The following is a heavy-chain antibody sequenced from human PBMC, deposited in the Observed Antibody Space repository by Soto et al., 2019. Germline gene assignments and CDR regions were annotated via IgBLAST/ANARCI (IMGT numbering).Heavy chain of an antibody. J-gene: IGHJ5*02. CDR3: QRLRCSSGWYDGCWSDP. Sequence: TLSLTCTVSVGSISSGDYYWSWIRQPPWKCLEWIGYIYYSGSTYYNPSLKSRVTMSVETSKNQFSLKLSSVTAADTAVYYCQRLRCSSGWYDGCWSDPWGQGTLVTVSS. CDR1: VGSISSGDYY. D-gene: IGHD6-19*01. V-gene: IGHV4-30-4*03. CDR2: IYYSGST.